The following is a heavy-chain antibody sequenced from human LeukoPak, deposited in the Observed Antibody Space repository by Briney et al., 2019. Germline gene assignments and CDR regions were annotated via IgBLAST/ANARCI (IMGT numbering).Heavy chain of an antibody. CDR3: GRDPNGDYVGAFEF. J-gene: IGHJ3*01. Sequence: HPGGSLRLSCEASGFPFSDYAMTWVRQAPGEGLEWVSSIIGSGGGSSYADSVKGRFTMTRDNSKSTLYLQMNSLSAGDTAVYFCGRDPNGDYVGAFEFWGQGTLVTVSS. CDR2: IIGSGGGS. D-gene: IGHD4-17*01. V-gene: IGHV3-23*01. CDR1: GFPFSDYA.